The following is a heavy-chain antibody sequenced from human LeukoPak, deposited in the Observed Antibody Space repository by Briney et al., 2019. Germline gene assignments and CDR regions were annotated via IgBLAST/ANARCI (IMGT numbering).Heavy chain of an antibody. CDR2: INSDGSNT. D-gene: IGHD3-3*01. Sequence: GGSLRLSCAASGFTFSSYWMHWVRQAPGKGLVWVSRINSDGSNTSYADSVKGRFTISRDNAKNTLYLQMNSLRAEDTAVYYCARELTTFGVVTYEVWFDPWGQGTLVTVSS. CDR1: GFTFSSYW. V-gene: IGHV3-74*01. CDR3: ARELTTFGVVTYEVWFDP. J-gene: IGHJ5*02.